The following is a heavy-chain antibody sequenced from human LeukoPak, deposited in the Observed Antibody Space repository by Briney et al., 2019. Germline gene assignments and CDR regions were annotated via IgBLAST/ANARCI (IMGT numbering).Heavy chain of an antibody. Sequence: SETLSLTCTVSGDSISNYYWTWIRQPPGKGLEWIGYIYYSGNTNYNPSLKSRVTMSVDTSKNQFSLKLSSVTAADTAVYYCARERADYGDYYYYGMDVWGQGTTVTVSS. V-gene: IGHV4-59*12. J-gene: IGHJ6*02. CDR1: GDSISNYY. D-gene: IGHD4-17*01. CDR2: IYYSGNT. CDR3: ARERADYGDYYYYGMDV.